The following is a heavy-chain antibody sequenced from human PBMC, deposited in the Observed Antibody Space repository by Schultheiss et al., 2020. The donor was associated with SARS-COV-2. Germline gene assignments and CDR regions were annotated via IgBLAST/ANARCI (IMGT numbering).Heavy chain of an antibody. CDR3: ARVSVGATALFDY. J-gene: IGHJ4*02. CDR2: IYYSGGT. CDR1: GDSIRSYY. D-gene: IGHD1-26*01. V-gene: IGHV4-59*12. Sequence: SETLSLTCTVSGDSIRSYYWSWIRQPPGKGLEWIGYIYYSGGTNYNPSLKSRVTMSVDTSKNQFSLKLSSVTAADTAVYYCARVSVGATALFDYWGQGTLVTVSS.